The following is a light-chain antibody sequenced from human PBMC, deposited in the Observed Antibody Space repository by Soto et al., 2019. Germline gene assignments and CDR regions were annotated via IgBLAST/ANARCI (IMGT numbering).Light chain of an antibody. V-gene: IGKV3-15*01. CDR3: QQYNNWPRT. Sequence: EIVMTQSPATLSVSPGERATLSCRASQSVSSNLAWYQQKPGQAPRLLIYGASTRATGIPARMSGSGSGTRFTPTIISLQSEDFAFYYSQQYNNWPRTFGQGTKVEIK. J-gene: IGKJ1*01. CDR2: GAS. CDR1: QSVSSN.